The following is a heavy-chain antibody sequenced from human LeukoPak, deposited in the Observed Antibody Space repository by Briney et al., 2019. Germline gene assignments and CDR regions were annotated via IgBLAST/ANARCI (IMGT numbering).Heavy chain of an antibody. D-gene: IGHD3-3*01. CDR2: IIPILGIA. CDR3: ASLSDFGVVTYDY. J-gene: IGHJ4*02. Sequence: SVKVSCKASGGTFISYTISWVRQAPGQGLEWMGRIIPILGIANYAQKFQGRGTITADKSKSTAYMELSSLRSEDTAVYYCASLSDFGVVTYDYWGQGTLVTVSS. CDR1: GGTFISYT. V-gene: IGHV1-69*02.